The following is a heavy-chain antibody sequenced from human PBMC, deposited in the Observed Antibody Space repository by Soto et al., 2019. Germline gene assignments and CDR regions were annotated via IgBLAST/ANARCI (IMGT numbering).Heavy chain of an antibody. CDR3: ASFVPTTVTTVSDY. J-gene: IGHJ4*02. CDR1: GGTFSSYA. V-gene: IGHV1-69*12. CDR2: IIPILGTA. D-gene: IGHD4-17*01. Sequence: QVQLVQSGAEVKKPGSSVKVSCKASGGTFSSYAISWVRQAPGHGLEWMGGIIPILGTADYAHKFQVRVTITADESTTTAHLELSSLRSEDTAVYYCASFVPTTVTTVSDYWGQGTLVTVSS.